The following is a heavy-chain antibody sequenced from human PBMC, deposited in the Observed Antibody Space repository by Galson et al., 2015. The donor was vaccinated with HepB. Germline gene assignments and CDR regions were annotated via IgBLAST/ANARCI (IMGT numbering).Heavy chain of an antibody. Sequence: SVQVSCKASGYTFSSFGISWVRQAPRHALEWVGWIRANKGNTDYAQELQARVTMTTDTSTSTAYVELGSLRSDDPAVYYCARDNRIQPYYFYGMDVWGQGTTVTGSS. J-gene: IGHJ6*02. CDR1: GYTFSSFG. V-gene: IGHV1-18*01. CDR3: ARDNRIQPYYFYGMDV. D-gene: IGHD5-18*01. CDR2: IRANKGNT.